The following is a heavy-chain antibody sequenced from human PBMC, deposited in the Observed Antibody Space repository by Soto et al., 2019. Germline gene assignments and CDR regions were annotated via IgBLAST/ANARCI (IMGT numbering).Heavy chain of an antibody. D-gene: IGHD4-17*01. CDR2: ISYDGSNK. J-gene: IGHJ2*01. CDR3: AKVLDCGDYDSSWYFDL. Sequence: QVQLVESGGGVVQPGRSLRLSCAASGFTFSSYGMHWVRQAPGKGLEWVAVISYDGSNKYYADSVKGRFTISRDNSKNTLYLQMNSLRAEDTAVYYCAKVLDCGDYDSSWYFDLWGRGTLVTVSS. CDR1: GFTFSSYG. V-gene: IGHV3-30*18.